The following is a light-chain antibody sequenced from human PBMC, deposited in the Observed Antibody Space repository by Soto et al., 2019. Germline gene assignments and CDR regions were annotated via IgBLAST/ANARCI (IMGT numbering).Light chain of an antibody. Sequence: QSVLTQPGSVSGSPGQSITISCSGTSRDVGAYNLVSWYQQRPGKAPKLLIYEVSKRPSGVPDRFSGSKSGNTASLTVSGLQAEDEADYYCSSYAGSNNFYVFGTGTKLTVL. CDR1: SRDVGAYNL. CDR3: SSYAGSNNFYV. V-gene: IGLV2-8*01. J-gene: IGLJ1*01. CDR2: EVS.